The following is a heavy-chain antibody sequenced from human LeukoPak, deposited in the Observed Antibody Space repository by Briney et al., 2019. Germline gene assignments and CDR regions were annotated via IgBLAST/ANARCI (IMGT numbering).Heavy chain of an antibody. D-gene: IGHD2-15*01. J-gene: IGHJ4*02. CDR1: GFTFSSNY. Sequence: PGGSLRLSCAASGFTFSSNYMSWVRQAPGKGLEWVSVIYSGGSTYYADSVKGRFTISRDNSKNTLYLQMNSLRAEDTAVYYCARAEGYCSGGSCYADGPFDYWGQGTLVTVSS. CDR2: IYSGGST. CDR3: ARAEGYCSGGSCYADGPFDY. V-gene: IGHV3-53*01.